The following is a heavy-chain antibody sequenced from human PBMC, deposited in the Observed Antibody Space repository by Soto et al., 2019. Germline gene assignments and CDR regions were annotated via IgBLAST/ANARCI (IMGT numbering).Heavy chain of an antibody. Sequence: GGSLRLSCAASGFTFSSYAMHWVRQAPGKGLEWVAVISYDGSNKYYADSVKGRFTISRDNSKNTLYLQMNSLRAEDTAVYYCARDHREGRYYDFWSGYYIGSPTYYYYGMDVWGQGTTVTVSS. J-gene: IGHJ6*02. V-gene: IGHV3-30-3*01. CDR1: GFTFSSYA. D-gene: IGHD3-3*01. CDR2: ISYDGSNK. CDR3: ARDHREGRYYDFWSGYYIGSPTYYYYGMDV.